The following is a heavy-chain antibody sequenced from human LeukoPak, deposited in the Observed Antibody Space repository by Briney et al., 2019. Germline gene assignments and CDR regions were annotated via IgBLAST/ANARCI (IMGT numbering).Heavy chain of an antibody. J-gene: IGHJ4*02. D-gene: IGHD3-10*01. CDR2: IWYDGSNK. V-gene: IGHV3-30*02. Sequence: GGSLRLSCAASGFTFSSYGMHWDRQAPGKVLEWVAFIWYDGSNKYYADSVKGRFTLSRDNSKNTLFLQMNSLRSEDTAVYYCAKGSAYYFDYWGQGTLVTVPS. CDR3: AKGSAYYFDY. CDR1: GFTFSSYG.